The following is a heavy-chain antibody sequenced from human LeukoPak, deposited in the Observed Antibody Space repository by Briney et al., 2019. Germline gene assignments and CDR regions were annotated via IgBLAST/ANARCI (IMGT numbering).Heavy chain of an antibody. Sequence: GALVTVSCTASGGTFSSYAISWVRQAPGQGLEWMGGIIPIFGTANYAQKFQGRVTITADESTSTAYMELSSLRSEDTAVYYCAGGIELGYCSGGSCYQNDYWGQGTLVTVSS. CDR1: GGTFSSYA. CDR3: AGGIELGYCSGGSCYQNDY. V-gene: IGHV1-69*13. J-gene: IGHJ4*02. CDR2: IIPIFGTA. D-gene: IGHD2-15*01.